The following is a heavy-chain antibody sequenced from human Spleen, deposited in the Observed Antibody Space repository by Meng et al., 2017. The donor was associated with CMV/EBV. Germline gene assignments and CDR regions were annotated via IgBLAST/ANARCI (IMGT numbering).Heavy chain of an antibody. Sequence: SGVTFSSYAMSWVRQAPGKGLEWVSAISGSGGSTYYADSVKGRFTISRDNSKNTLYLQMNSLRAEDTAVYYCAKGVAARPYYYYGMDVWGQGTTVTVS. CDR1: GVTFSSYA. V-gene: IGHV3-23*01. J-gene: IGHJ6*02. CDR2: ISGSGGST. CDR3: AKGVAARPYYYYGMDV. D-gene: IGHD6-6*01.